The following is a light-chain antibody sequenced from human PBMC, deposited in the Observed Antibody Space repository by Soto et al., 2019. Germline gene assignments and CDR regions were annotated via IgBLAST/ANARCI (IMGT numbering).Light chain of an antibody. CDR1: QSISSY. CDR2: AAS. CDR3: QQSYSTPPNT. V-gene: IGKV1-39*01. Sequence: DIQMTQSPSSLSASVGDRVTITCRASQSISSYLNWYQQKPGKAPKLLIYAASSLQSGVPSRFSANDSGTDFTLTISSLQPEDFATDYCQQSYSTPPNTFGQGTRLEI. J-gene: IGKJ5*01.